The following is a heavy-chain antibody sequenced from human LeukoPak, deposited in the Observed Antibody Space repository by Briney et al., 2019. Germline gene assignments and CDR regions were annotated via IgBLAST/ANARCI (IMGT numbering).Heavy chain of an antibody. CDR3: ARDLSSGWYSP. CDR1: GFTVSSNY. J-gene: IGHJ4*02. CDR2: IYSGDNT. V-gene: IGHV3-66*01. D-gene: IGHD6-19*01. Sequence: GGSLRLSCAASGFTVSSNYMSWVRQAPGKGLEWVSVIYSGDNTYYADSVKGRFTISRDISKNTLYLQMNSLRAEDTAVYYCARDLSSGWYSPWGQGTLVTVSS.